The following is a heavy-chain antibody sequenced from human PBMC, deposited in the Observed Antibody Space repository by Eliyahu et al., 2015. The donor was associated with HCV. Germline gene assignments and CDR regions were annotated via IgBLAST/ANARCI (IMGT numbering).Heavy chain of an antibody. CDR1: GFTFSXXG. CDR2: ISYDGSNK. CDR3: AKPYGKDEEIGGTTNFDY. V-gene: IGHV3-30*18. J-gene: IGHJ4*02. Sequence: QVQLVESGGGVVQPGRSLRLSCXASGFTFSXXGMHWVRQAPGKGLEWVAVISYDGSNKYYADSVKGRFTISRDNSKNTLYLQMNSLRAEDTAVYYCAKPYGKDEEIGGTTNFDYWGQGTLVTVSS. D-gene: IGHD1-7*01.